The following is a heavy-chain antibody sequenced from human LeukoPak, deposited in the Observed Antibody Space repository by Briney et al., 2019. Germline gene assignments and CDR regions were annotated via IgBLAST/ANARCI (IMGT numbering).Heavy chain of an antibody. CDR1: GGSISSYY. Sequence: PSETLSLTCTVSGGSISSYYRSWIRQPPGKGLEWIGYIYDSGRTNYNPSPKRRVNLSVERSKNKFSLKLSSVTAADTAVYYCARLRTMVRGVWRYYYGMDVWGQGTTVTVSS. V-gene: IGHV4-59*08. CDR2: IYDSGRT. J-gene: IGHJ6*02. CDR3: ARLRTMVRGVWRYYYGMDV. D-gene: IGHD3-10*01.